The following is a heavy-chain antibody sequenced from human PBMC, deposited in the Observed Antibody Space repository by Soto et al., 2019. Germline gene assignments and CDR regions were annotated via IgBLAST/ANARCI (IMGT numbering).Heavy chain of an antibody. CDR1: GFPLSTYG. J-gene: IGHJ6*02. CDR3: ARIRGYWYGLDV. Sequence: VQLLESGGGLVQPGGSLSLSCAASGFPLSTYGMTWVRQAPGKGLEWVSAITGTGGNTYYVDSVKGRFTSSRDNSKNMLYLQVNSLRVEDTAVYYCARIRGYWYGLDVWGQGTTVTVSS. V-gene: IGHV3-23*01. CDR2: ITGTGGNT.